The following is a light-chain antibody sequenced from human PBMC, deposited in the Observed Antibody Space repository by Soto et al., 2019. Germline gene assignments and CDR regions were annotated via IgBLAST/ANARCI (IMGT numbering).Light chain of an antibody. CDR1: QSVSTN. V-gene: IGKV3-15*01. Sequence: MTQSPASLSLPPGEISTLSCRASQSVSTNFAWYLQKPGQAPRLLIYGASTRATAVPARFTASGSGTEFTLSISSLQSDDFGVYYCQQYDTWPRTFGQGTKVDIK. CDR2: GAS. CDR3: QQYDTWPRT. J-gene: IGKJ1*01.